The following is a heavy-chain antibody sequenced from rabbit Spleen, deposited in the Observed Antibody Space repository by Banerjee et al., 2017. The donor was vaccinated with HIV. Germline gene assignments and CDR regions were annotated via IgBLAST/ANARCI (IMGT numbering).Heavy chain of an antibody. V-gene: IGHV1S40*01. Sequence: QSLEESGGDLVKPGTSLTLTCAASGFSFISGYYLCWVRQAPGKGLGWIACIAAGSSGTTWYASWARGRFTISKTSSTTVTLQMTSLTAADTATYFCARAGDPTGTYGTGLRLWGPGTLVTVS. CDR2: IAAGSSGTT. CDR1: GFSFISGYY. CDR3: ARAGDPTGTYGTGLRL. D-gene: IGHD7-1*01. J-gene: IGHJ4*01.